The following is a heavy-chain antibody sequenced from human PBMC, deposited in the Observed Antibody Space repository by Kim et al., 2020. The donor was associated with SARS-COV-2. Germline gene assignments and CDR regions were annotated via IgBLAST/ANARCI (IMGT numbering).Heavy chain of an antibody. CDR2: INAGNGNT. J-gene: IGHJ4*02. Sequence: ASVKVSCKASGYTFTSYAMHWVRQAPGQRLEWMGWINAGNGNTKYSQKFQGRVTITRDTSASTAYMELSSLRSEDTAVYYCASNRITIFGGYYFDYWGQGTLVTVSS. CDR3: ASNRITIFGGYYFDY. V-gene: IGHV1-3*01. D-gene: IGHD3-3*01. CDR1: GYTFTSYA.